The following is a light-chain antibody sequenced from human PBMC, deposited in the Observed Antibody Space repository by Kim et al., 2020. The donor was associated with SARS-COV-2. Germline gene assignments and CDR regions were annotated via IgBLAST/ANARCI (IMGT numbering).Light chain of an antibody. V-gene: IGLV2-8*01. Sequence: SVLTQPPSASGSPGQSVTISCTGTSSDIGGYNYVSWYQQHPGKAPKLMIYEVSKRPSGVPDRFSGSKSGNTASLTVSGLQAEDEADYYCTSYAGSSNYVFGTGTKVNVL. CDR2: EVS. J-gene: IGLJ1*01. CDR3: TSYAGSSNYV. CDR1: SSDIGGYNY.